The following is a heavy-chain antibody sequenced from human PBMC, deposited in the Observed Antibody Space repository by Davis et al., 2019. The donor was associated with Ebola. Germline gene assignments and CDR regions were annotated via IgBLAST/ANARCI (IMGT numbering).Heavy chain of an antibody. CDR2: ISGSGGST. J-gene: IGHJ4*02. V-gene: IGHV3-23*01. CDR1: GFTFSSYA. CDR3: AKASRQWQQFDY. Sequence: GGSLRLSCAASGFTFSSYAMSWVRQAPGKGLEWVSAISGSGGSTYYADSVTGRFTISRDNSKNTLYLQMNSLRAEDTAVYYCAKASRQWQQFDYWGQGTLVTVSS. D-gene: IGHD6-19*01.